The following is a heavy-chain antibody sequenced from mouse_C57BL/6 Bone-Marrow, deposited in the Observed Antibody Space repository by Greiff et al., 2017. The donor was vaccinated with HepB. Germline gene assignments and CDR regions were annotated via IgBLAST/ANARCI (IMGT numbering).Heavy chain of an antibody. Sequence: QVQLQQPGAELVMPGASVKLSCKASGYTFTSYWMHWVKQRPGQGLEWIGEIDPSDSYTNYNQKFKGKSTLTVDKSSSTAYMQLSSLTSEDSAVYYCARTMRLRCYYAMDYWGQGTSVTVSS. D-gene: IGHD2-4*01. CDR2: IDPSDSYT. CDR3: ARTMRLRCYYAMDY. V-gene: IGHV1-69*01. CDR1: GYTFTSYW. J-gene: IGHJ4*01.